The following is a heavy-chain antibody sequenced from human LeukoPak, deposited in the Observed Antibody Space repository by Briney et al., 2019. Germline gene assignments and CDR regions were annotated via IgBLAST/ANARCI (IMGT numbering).Heavy chain of an antibody. CDR3: AMGSFVYMDV. CDR2: ISGTGGTT. J-gene: IGHJ6*03. D-gene: IGHD3-16*01. Sequence: PGGSLRLSYAASGFTFSTYALSWVRQAPGKGLEWVSGISGTGGTTYYADSVKGRIAISRDNSKNTLYLQMSSLRAEDTATYYCAMGSFVYMDVWGRGTTVTVAS. CDR1: GFTFSTYA. V-gene: IGHV3-23*01.